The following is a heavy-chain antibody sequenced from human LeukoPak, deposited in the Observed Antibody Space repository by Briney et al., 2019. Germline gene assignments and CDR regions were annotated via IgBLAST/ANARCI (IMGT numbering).Heavy chain of an antibody. CDR1: GGSIRSYY. CDR2: IYYSGST. CDR3: ARVYYSNSYDYWYFDL. D-gene: IGHD6-13*01. V-gene: IGHV4-59*01. Sequence: SETLSLTCTVSGGSIRSYYWSWIRQPPGKGLEWIAYIYYSGSTNYNPSLKSRVTISVDTSKNQFSLKLSSVTAADAAVYYCARVYYSNSYDYWYFDLWGRGTLVTVSS. J-gene: IGHJ2*01.